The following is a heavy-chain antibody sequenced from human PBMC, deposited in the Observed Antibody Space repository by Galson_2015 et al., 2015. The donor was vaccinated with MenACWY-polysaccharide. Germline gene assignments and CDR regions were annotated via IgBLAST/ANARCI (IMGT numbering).Heavy chain of an antibody. V-gene: IGHV1-8*01. CDR3: ARGGRRGVWYEGDY. CDR1: GSTFTTIA. CDR2: MSPTSGNT. J-gene: IGHJ4*02. D-gene: IGHD6-19*01. Sequence: SVKVSCKGSGSTFTTIAINWVRQAPGQGLEWMAWMSPTSGNTGSAKKFQGRVTMTWNTSISTAYMELSSLRSEDTAVYYCARGGRRGVWYEGDYRGQGTLVTVSS.